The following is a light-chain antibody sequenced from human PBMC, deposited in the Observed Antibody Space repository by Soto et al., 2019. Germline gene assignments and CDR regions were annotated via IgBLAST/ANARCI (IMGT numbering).Light chain of an antibody. CDR2: AIS. CDR1: QSITSY. Sequence: DIQMTQSPSSLSASVGDRVTITCRASQSITSYLNWYQQKPGQAPNLLIFAISSLQTGVPSRFSGSGSGTEFTLTISSLQPDDFATYYCQHYNSYGTFGQGTKVDI. V-gene: IGKV1-39*01. CDR3: QHYNSYGT. J-gene: IGKJ1*01.